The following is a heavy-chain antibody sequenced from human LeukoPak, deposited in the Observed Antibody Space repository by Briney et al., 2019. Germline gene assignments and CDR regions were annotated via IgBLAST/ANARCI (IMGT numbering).Heavy chain of an antibody. J-gene: IGHJ3*02. Sequence: PGRSLRLSCAASGFTFSSYAMHWVRQAPGKGLGWVAVIWFDGSNTYYADSVKGRFTISRDNSKNTLYLQMNSLRAEDTAVYYCARGAQSGGYSGPFDIWGQGIMVTVSS. CDR3: ARGAQSGGYSGPFDI. CDR2: IWFDGSNT. CDR1: GFTFSSYA. D-gene: IGHD1-26*01. V-gene: IGHV3-33*08.